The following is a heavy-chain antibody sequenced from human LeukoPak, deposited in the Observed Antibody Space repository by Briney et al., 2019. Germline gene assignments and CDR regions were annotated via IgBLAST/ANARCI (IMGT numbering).Heavy chain of an antibody. D-gene: IGHD6-13*01. CDR2: ISVDNGNT. J-gene: IGHJ4*02. Sequence: GASVKVSCKASGYTFTNYGISWVRQAPGQGLEWMGWISVDNGNTNYLQKFQDRVTLTTDTSTDTAYMELRSLRSEDTAVYYCAREGVSSSPDWWGQGTLVTVSS. CDR3: AREGVSSSPDW. CDR1: GYTFTNYG. V-gene: IGHV1-18*01.